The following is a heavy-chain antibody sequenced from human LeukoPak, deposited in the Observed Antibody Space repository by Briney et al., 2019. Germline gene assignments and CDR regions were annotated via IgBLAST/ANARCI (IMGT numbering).Heavy chain of an antibody. Sequence: PSETLSLTCSVSGGSFRSYYWSWIRQPPGKGLEWIGYIYYSGSTNYNPSFKSRVTISVDTSKNQFSLKLSSVTDADTAVYYCARHWLDSGTPDRFDYWGQGTLVTVSS. J-gene: IGHJ4*02. CDR3: ARHWLDSGTPDRFDY. CDR2: IYYSGST. V-gene: IGHV4-59*08. CDR1: GGSFRSYY. D-gene: IGHD3-10*01.